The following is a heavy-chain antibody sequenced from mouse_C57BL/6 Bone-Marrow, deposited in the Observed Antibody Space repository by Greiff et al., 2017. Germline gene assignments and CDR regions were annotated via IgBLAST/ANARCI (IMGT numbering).Heavy chain of an antibody. Sequence: EVKLVESGPGLAKPSQTLSLTCSVTGYSITSDYWNWIRKFPGNKLEYMGYISYSGSTYYNPSLKSRISITRDTSKNQYYLQLNSVTTEDTATYYCARYHCYGSRGGYFDVWGTGTTVTVSS. CDR1: GYSITSDY. CDR2: ISYSGST. V-gene: IGHV3-8*01. J-gene: IGHJ1*03. D-gene: IGHD1-1*01. CDR3: ARYHCYGSRGGYFDV.